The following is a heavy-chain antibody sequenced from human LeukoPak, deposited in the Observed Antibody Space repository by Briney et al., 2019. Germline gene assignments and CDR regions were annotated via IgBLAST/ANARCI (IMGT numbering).Heavy chain of an antibody. D-gene: IGHD6-19*01. Sequence: SETLSLTCTASDDSISRDFWTWIRQPPGKGLEWIGYIRYSGRTEYNPSLKSRVTISIQTSKNQFSLKLTSVTAADTAIYYCARLPDVIGWSFDYWGKGILVPVFS. J-gene: IGHJ4*02. CDR1: DDSISRDF. V-gene: IGHV4-59*01. CDR2: IRYSGRT. CDR3: ARLPDVIGWSFDY.